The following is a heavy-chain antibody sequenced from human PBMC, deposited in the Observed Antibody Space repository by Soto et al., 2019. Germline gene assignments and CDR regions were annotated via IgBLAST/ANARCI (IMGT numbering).Heavy chain of an antibody. D-gene: IGHD3-22*01. Sequence: QVQLVQSGAEVKKPGASVKVSCKASGYTFTGYYMHWVRLAPGQGLEWMGWINPNSGGTNYAQKFQGWVTMTRDTSISTAYMELSRLRSDDTAVYYCARERAYYDSSGYYYGYYYYGMDVWGQGTTVTVSS. CDR3: ARERAYYDSSGYYYGYYYYGMDV. V-gene: IGHV1-2*04. J-gene: IGHJ6*02. CDR1: GYTFTGYY. CDR2: INPNSGGT.